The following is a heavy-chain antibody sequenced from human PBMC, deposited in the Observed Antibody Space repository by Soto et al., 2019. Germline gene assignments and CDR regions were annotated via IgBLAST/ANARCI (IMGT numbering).Heavy chain of an antibody. Sequence: GASVKVSCKAPGGTFSSYAISWVRQAHGQGHEWMGGIIPIFGTANYAQKFQGRVTITADESTSTAYMVLSSLRSEDTAVYYCARGRYCGGDCYFQFDYWGQGTLVTVSS. V-gene: IGHV1-69*13. J-gene: IGHJ4*02. CDR1: GGTFSSYA. CDR3: ARGRYCGGDCYFQFDY. D-gene: IGHD2-21*02. CDR2: IIPIFGTA.